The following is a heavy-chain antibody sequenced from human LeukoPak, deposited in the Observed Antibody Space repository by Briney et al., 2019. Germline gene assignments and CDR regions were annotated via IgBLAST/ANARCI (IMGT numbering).Heavy chain of an antibody. CDR2: ISYDGSNK. Sequence: PGGSLRLSCAASGFTFSSYGMHWVRQAPGKGLEWVAVISYDGSNKYYADSVKGRFTISRDNSKNTLYLQMNSLRAEDTAVYYCARGGGSYRPLFDYWGQGTLVTVSS. CDR1: GFTFSSYG. J-gene: IGHJ4*02. CDR3: ARGGGSYRPLFDY. V-gene: IGHV3-30*03. D-gene: IGHD2-15*01.